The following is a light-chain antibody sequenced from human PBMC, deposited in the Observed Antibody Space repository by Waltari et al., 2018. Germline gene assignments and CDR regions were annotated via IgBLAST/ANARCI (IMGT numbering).Light chain of an antibody. Sequence: QSALTQPASVSGSPGQSITISCTGTSSDVGGYNYVSWYQQHPGKAPKLMIYDVSTRPSGVSKRFSGSKSGNTASLTISRLQAEDEADYYCCSYAGSSTNVVFGGGTKLTVL. CDR2: DVS. J-gene: IGLJ2*01. CDR1: SSDVGGYNY. V-gene: IGLV2-23*02. CDR3: CSYAGSSTNVV.